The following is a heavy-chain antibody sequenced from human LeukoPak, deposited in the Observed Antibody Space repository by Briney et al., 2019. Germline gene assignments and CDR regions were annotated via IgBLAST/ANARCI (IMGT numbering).Heavy chain of an antibody. CDR3: ARDLRFLDYYYYMDV. V-gene: IGHV4-4*02. D-gene: IGHD3-3*01. CDR2: IYHSGST. CDR1: GGSISSSNW. Sequence: SETLSLTCAVSGGSISSSNWWSWVRQPPGKGLEWIGEIYHSGSTNYNPSLKSRVTISVDKSKNQFSLKLSSVTAADTAVYYCARDLRFLDYYYYMDVWGKGTTVTVSS. J-gene: IGHJ6*03.